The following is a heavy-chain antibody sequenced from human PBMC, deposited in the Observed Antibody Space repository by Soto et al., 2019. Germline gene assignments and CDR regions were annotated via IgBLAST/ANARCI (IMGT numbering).Heavy chain of an antibody. CDR1: GQSLTSYA. V-gene: IGHV1-3*01. J-gene: IGHJ6*02. CDR2: INGDNGNT. CDR3: ASSSWAGNIFYYGMDV. D-gene: IGHD3-9*01. Sequence: QVQLVQSGADVKQSGASVRVSCKASGQSLTSYAMHWVRQAPGQRLEWMGWINGDNGNTRYSPKFQDRVTITRDTSASTVYMEVSSLRSEDTAVYFCASSSWAGNIFYYGMDVWGQGTTVTVS.